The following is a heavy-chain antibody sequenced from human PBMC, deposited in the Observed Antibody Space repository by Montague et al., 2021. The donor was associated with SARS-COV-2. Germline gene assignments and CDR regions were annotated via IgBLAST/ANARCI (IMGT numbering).Heavy chain of an antibody. Sequence: SETLSLTCTVSGVSVTDYYWSWIRQPPGKGLEWVGDVLYNKGTNFNPSLKSRVAISVDTSKNQFSLKLSSVTTADTAVYYCARHVYDILTGYYTYWYFDPWGRGTLVTVSS. D-gene: IGHD3-9*01. J-gene: IGHJ2*01. CDR1: GVSVTDYY. CDR3: ARHVYDILTGYYTYWYFDP. V-gene: IGHV4-59*08. CDR2: VLYNKGT.